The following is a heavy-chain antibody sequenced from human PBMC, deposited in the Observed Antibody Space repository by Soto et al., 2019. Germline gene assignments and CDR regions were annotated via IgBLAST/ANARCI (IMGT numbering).Heavy chain of an antibody. D-gene: IGHD1-26*01. V-gene: IGHV3-53*02. CDR3: ATTFSVGGAGYYFDF. Sequence: EVQVVETGGDLVQPGGSLRLSCAASGFSVSSSHMNWVRQAPGKGLEWVSAVYSGDTTYYADSVKGRFTISRDKSTNTLYLQMSSLGAEDTAVYYCATTFSVGGAGYYFDFRGQGTVVPVSS. CDR1: GFSVSSSH. CDR2: VYSGDTT. J-gene: IGHJ4*02.